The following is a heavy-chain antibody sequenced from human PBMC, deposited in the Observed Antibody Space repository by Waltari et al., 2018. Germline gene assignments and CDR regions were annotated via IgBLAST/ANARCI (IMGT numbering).Heavy chain of an antibody. Sequence: VQLVESGGGLVQPGGSLRLSCAASGFTFSSYAISWVRQAPGQGLEWMGGISPIFGTANYAQKFQGRVTITADESTSTAYMELSSLRSEDTAVYYCASSPSNYYDSSGYSDYWGQGTLVTVSS. J-gene: IGHJ4*02. CDR3: ASSPSNYYDSSGYSDY. V-gene: IGHV1-69*01. D-gene: IGHD3-22*01. CDR2: ISPIFGTA. CDR1: GFTFSSYA.